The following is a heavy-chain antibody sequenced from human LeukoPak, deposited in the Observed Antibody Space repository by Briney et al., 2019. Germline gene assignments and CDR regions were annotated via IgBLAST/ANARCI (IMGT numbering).Heavy chain of an antibody. CDR1: GFTFSSYA. V-gene: IGHV3-23*01. J-gene: IGHJ4*02. CDR3: AKLFFPVTTYFDY. D-gene: IGHD4-17*01. CDR2: ISGSGGST. Sequence: GGSLRLSCAASGFTFSSYAMSWVRQAPGKGLEWVSAISGSGGSTYYADSVKGRFTISRDNSKNTLYLQMNSLRAKDTAVYYCAKLFFPVTTYFDYWGQGTLVTVSS.